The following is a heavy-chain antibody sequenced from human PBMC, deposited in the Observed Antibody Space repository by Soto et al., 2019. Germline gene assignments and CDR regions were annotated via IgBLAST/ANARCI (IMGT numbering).Heavy chain of an antibody. V-gene: IGHV3-21*04. CDR3: AGDSGFRGEFAPGRVDD. J-gene: IGHJ4*02. D-gene: IGHD3-16*01. CDR1: GFTFSIYS. Sequence: EVQLVESGGGLVKPGGSLRLSCAASGFTFSIYSMNWVRQAPGKGLEWVSSISTSNSYIYYADSVKGRFTITRDNAKKSLYLQMNSLGAEDTAVYDCAGDSGFRGEFAPGRVDDWGQGALVTVSS. CDR2: ISTSNSYI.